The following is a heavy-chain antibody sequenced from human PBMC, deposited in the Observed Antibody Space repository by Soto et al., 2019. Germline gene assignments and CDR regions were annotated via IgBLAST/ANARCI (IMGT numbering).Heavy chain of an antibody. CDR3: TRLHATSQTYSYYGLDV. V-gene: IGHV1-24*01. D-gene: IGHD2-2*01. Sequence: GASVKVSCKVSGYTLSELFIHWVRQAPGKGLEWMGGFDPEDGETIYAQKFQGRITMTEDTSTDTAYMELRSLRSEDTAVYFCTRLHATSQTYSYYGLDVWG. CDR1: GYTLSELF. CDR2: FDPEDGET. J-gene: IGHJ6*02.